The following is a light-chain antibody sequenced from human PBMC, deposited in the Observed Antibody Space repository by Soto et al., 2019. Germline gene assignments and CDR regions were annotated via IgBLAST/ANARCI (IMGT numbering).Light chain of an antibody. CDR3: QSYDNSLSGHVV. CDR2: DNN. V-gene: IGLV1-40*01. Sequence: QSVLTQPPSVSGAPGQRVTIYCTGSSSNIGALYDVNWYQQLPGTAPKLLIYDNNNRPSGVPDRFSGSKSGTSASLAITGLQAEDEADYYCQSYDNSLSGHVVFGGGTKVTVL. J-gene: IGLJ2*01. CDR1: SSNIGALYD.